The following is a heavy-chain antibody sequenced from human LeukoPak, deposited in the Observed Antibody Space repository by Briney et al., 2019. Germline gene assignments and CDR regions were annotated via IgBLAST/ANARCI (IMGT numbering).Heavy chain of an antibody. CDR3: ARDWAHLIVGATLDY. V-gene: IGHV3-30*04. J-gene: IGHJ4*02. CDR1: GFTFSSYA. Sequence: SGGSLRLSCAASGFTFSSYAMHWVRQAPGKGLEWVAVISYDGSNKYYADSVKGRFTVSRDNSKHTLYLQMNSLRAEDTAVYYCARDWAHLIVGATLDYWGQGTLVTVSS. D-gene: IGHD1-26*01. CDR2: ISYDGSNK.